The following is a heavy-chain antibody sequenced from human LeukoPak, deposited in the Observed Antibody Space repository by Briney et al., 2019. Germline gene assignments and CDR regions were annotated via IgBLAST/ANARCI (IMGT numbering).Heavy chain of an antibody. V-gene: IGHV3-64*04. D-gene: IGHD3-10*01. CDR3: AKDETMVRGVTPGPDY. CDR2: ISSNGGSS. Sequence: GGSLRLSCSASGFTFSAYAMYWVRQAPGKGLEYVSGISSNGGSSFYADSVKGRFTISRDNSKNTLYLQMNSLRAEDTAVYYCAKDETMVRGVTPGPDYWGQGTLVTVSS. J-gene: IGHJ4*02. CDR1: GFTFSAYA.